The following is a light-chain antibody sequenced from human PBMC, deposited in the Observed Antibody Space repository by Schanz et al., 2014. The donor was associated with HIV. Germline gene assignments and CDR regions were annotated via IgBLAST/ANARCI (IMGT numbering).Light chain of an antibody. Sequence: QSVLTQPPSASGTPGQRVTISCSGSSSNFRSNAVNWYQPLPGTAPKLLIYNTYHRPSGVPDRFSGSGSGTSASLAISGLQSEDEADYYCAGWDDSLKVWVFGGGTKLTVL. CDR1: SSNFRSNA. V-gene: IGLV1-44*01. CDR3: AGWDDSLKVWV. J-gene: IGLJ3*02. CDR2: NTY.